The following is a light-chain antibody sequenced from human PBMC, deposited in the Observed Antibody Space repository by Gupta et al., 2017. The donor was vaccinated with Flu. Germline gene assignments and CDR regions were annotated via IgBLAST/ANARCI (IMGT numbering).Light chain of an antibody. CDR3: QQYDNCPLT. V-gene: IGKV3D-15*01. CDR1: QYIGNT. J-gene: IGKJ1*01. CDR2: GAS. Sequence: GDRGTLSRRESQYIGNTLAWYQQKPGQAPRLLIYGASNRATGIPARFSGSGSGTDFTLTISSLQPEDFAVYYCQQYDNCPLTFGQGTKVEIK.